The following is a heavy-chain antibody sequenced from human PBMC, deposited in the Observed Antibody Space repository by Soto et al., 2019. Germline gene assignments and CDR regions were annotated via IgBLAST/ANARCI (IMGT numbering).Heavy chain of an antibody. CDR3: AKADIGYCSSTSCPYFDY. D-gene: IGHD2-2*01. V-gene: IGHV3-9*01. J-gene: IGHJ4*02. Sequence: SLRLSCAASGFTFDDYAMHWVRQAPGKGLEWVSGISWNSGSIGYADSVKGRFTISRDNAKNSLYLQMNSLRAEDTALYYCAKADIGYCSSTSCPYFDYWGQGTLVTVSS. CDR1: GFTFDDYA. CDR2: ISWNSGSI.